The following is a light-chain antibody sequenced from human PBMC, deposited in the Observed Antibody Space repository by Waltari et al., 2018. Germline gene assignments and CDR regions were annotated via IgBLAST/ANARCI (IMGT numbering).Light chain of an antibody. V-gene: IGLV3-1*01. CDR2: QNT. Sequence: SYEVTQPPSVSVSPGQTASVTGSGDELGSKYASWYQQRPGQSPVVVIYQNTKRPSGIPGRFSGSNSGNTATLTISGTQAMDEADYYCQAWDSTIAVFGGGTKLTVL. CDR1: ELGSKY. J-gene: IGLJ2*01. CDR3: QAWDSTIAV.